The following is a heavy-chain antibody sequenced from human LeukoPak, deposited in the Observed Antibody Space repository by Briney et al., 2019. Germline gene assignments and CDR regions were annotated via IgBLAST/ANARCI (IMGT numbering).Heavy chain of an antibody. D-gene: IGHD2-2*01. J-gene: IGHJ6*03. CDR2: IYYSRST. Sequence: PSETLSLTCTVSGGSISSYYWSWIRQPPGKGLEWIGYIYYSRSTNYNPSLKSRVTISVDTSKNQFSLKLSSVTAADTAVYYCARGVSTYYYYYMDVWGKGTTVTVSS. V-gene: IGHV4-59*12. CDR3: ARGVSTYYYYYMDV. CDR1: GGSISSYY.